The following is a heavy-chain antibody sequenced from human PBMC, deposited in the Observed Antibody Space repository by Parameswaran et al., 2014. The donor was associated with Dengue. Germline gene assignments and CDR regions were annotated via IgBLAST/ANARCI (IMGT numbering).Heavy chain of an antibody. D-gene: IGHD6-19*01. CDR2: IKQDGSEK. CDR1: GFTFSTYW. Sequence: GESLKISCAASGFTFSTYWMNWFRQAPGKGLEWVANIKQDGSEKYYVDSAKGRFTISRDNAKNSLYLQMNSLRAEDTAVYYCAGDTGWLTDCWGQGTLVTVSS. CDR3: AGDTGWLTDC. J-gene: IGHJ4*02. V-gene: IGHV3-7*04.